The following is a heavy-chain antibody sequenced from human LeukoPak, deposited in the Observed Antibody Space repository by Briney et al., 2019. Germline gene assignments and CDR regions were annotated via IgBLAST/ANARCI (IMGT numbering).Heavy chain of an antibody. CDR1: GYTFTSYD. V-gene: IGHV1-8*01. J-gene: IGHJ5*02. CDR2: MNPNSGNT. Sequence: GSVKVSCKASGYTFTSYDINGVRQAPGQGLEGMGWMNPNSGNTEYAQKFQGRVTMTRNNTISTAYMVLSTLRSEDTAVYYCARAPFISGSYGAWFDPWGQGTLVTVSS. D-gene: IGHD6-19*01. CDR3: ARAPFISGSYGAWFDP.